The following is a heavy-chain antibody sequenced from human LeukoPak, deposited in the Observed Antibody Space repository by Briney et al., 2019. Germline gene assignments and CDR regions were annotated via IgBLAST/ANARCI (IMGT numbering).Heavy chain of an antibody. D-gene: IGHD2-2*01. CDR2: IYYSGST. V-gene: IGHV4-31*03. J-gene: IGHJ4*02. Sequence: SETLSLTCSVSGGSISSGGYYWSWLRQHPGKGLEWIGYIYYSGSTYYNPSLKSRVTISVDTSKNQFSLKLSSVTAADTAVYYCARAGYCSSTSCYFDYWGQGTLVTVSS. CDR3: ARAGYCSSTSCYFDY. CDR1: GGSISSGGYY.